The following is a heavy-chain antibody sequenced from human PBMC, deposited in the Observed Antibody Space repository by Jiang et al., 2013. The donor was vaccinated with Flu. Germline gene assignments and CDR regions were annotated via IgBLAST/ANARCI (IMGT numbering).Heavy chain of an antibody. D-gene: IGHD2-15*01. Sequence: EVKKPGASVKVSCKASGYTFTSYYMHWVRQAPGQGLEWMGIINPSGGSTSYAQKFQGRVTMTRDTSTSTVYMELSSLRSEDTAVYYCARDLSIVVVVAATRRSSYYYGMDVWGQGTTVTVSS. CDR2: INPSGGST. CDR3: ARDLSIVVVVAATRRSSYYYGMDV. V-gene: IGHV1-46*01. J-gene: IGHJ6*02. CDR1: GYTFTSYY.